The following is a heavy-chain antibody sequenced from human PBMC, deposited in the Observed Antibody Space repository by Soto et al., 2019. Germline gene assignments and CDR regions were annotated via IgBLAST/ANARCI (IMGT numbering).Heavy chain of an antibody. V-gene: IGHV1-69*05. CDR2: IIPIFGTA. D-gene: IGHD2-2*01. J-gene: IGHJ6*02. CDR3: ARDIVVVPAAKDGMDV. CDR1: GGTFSSYA. Sequence: SVKVSCKASGGTFSSYAISWVRQAPGQGLEWMGGIIPIFGTANYAQKFQGRVTMTRDTSTSTVYMELSSLRSEDTAVYYCARDIVVVPAAKDGMDVWGQGTTVTVSS.